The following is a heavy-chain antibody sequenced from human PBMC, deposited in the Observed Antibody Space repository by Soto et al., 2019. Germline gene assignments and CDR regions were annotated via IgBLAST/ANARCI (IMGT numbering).Heavy chain of an antibody. D-gene: IGHD3-9*01. CDR2: MYYSGNT. Sequence: TLSLTCSVSGGSVSSGAYYWNWIRQHPGKGLEWIAYMYYSGNTYYNPSLRSRITISVDTSKNQFSLKLTSVTDADTAVYYCASSYTGYLDNWGQGTLVTVSS. V-gene: IGHV4-31*03. J-gene: IGHJ4*02. CDR3: ASSYTGYLDN. CDR1: GGSVSSGAYY.